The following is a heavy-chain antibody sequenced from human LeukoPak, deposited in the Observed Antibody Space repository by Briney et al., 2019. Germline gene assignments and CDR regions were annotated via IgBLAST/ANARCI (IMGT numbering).Heavy chain of an antibody. Sequence: ASVKVSCKASGYTFTSYGISWVRQAPGQGLEWMGWISAYNGNTNYAQKLQGRVTMTTDTSTSTAYMEPRSLRSDDTAVYYCARGKGYSYGFYYYYYYMDVWGKGTTVTVSS. CDR2: ISAYNGNT. CDR1: GYTFTSYG. J-gene: IGHJ6*03. D-gene: IGHD5-18*01. CDR3: ARGKGYSYGFYYYYYYMDV. V-gene: IGHV1-18*01.